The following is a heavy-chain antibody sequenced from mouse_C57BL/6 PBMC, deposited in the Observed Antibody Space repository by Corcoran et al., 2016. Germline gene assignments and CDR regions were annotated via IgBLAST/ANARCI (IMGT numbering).Heavy chain of an antibody. CDR1: GYTFTDYY. CDR3: ASFNWSWFAY. CDR2: IYPRSGNT. D-gene: IGHD4-1*01. Sequence: QVQLKQSGAELVRPGASVKLSCKASGYTFTDYYINWVKQRTGQGLEWIGEIYPRSGNTYYNEKFKGKATLTADKSSSTAYMELRSLTSEDSAVYFCASFNWSWFAYWGQGTLVTVSA. J-gene: IGHJ3*01. V-gene: IGHV1-81*01.